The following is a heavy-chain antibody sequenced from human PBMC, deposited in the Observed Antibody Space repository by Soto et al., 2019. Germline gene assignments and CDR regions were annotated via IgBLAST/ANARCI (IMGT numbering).Heavy chain of an antibody. CDR3: ASLVDTAMVEIFDY. D-gene: IGHD5-18*01. J-gene: IGHJ4*02. CDR1: GHTFTGYY. Sequence: ASVKVSCKASGHTFTGYYMHWVRQAPGQGLEWMGWINPNSGGTNYAQKFQGRVTMTRDTSISTAYMELSRLRSDDTAVYYCASLVDTAMVEIFDYWGQGTLVTVSS. V-gene: IGHV1-2*02. CDR2: INPNSGGT.